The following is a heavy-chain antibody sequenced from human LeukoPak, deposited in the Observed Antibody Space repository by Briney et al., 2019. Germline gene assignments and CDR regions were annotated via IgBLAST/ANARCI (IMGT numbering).Heavy chain of an antibody. V-gene: IGHV1-18*01. CDR2: ISAYNGNT. Sequence: GASVTVSCKASGYTFTSYGISWVRQAPGQGLEWMGWISAYNGNTNYAQKLQGRVTMTTDTSTSTAYMELRSLRSDDTAVYYCARDHNGDYGRYYYYYYGMDVWGQGTTVTVSS. CDR1: GYTFTSYG. D-gene: IGHD4-17*01. CDR3: ARDHNGDYGRYYYYYYGMDV. J-gene: IGHJ6*02.